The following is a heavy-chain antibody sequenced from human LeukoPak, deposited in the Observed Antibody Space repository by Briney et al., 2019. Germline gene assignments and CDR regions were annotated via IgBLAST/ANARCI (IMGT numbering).Heavy chain of an antibody. J-gene: IGHJ4*02. Sequence: ASVKVSCKASGYTFTSYDINWVRQATGQGREWMGWMNPNSGNTGYARKFQGRVTMTRNTSISTAYMELSSLRSEDTAVYYCARDGYYDSSGYYYVRYFDYWGQGTLVTVSS. CDR2: MNPNSGNT. CDR1: GYTFTSYD. CDR3: ARDGYYDSSGYYYVRYFDY. V-gene: IGHV1-8*01. D-gene: IGHD3-22*01.